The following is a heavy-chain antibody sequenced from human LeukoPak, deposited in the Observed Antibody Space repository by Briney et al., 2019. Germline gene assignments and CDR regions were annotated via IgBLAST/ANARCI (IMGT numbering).Heavy chain of an antibody. CDR1: GGSISSYY. J-gene: IGHJ5*02. Sequence: PSETLSLTCTVSGGSISSYYWSWIRQPPGKGLEWIGYISYSGSTNYNPSLESRVTISVDTSKNQFSLKLSSVTAADTAVYYCARNKHRNWFDPWGQGTLVTVSS. CDR2: ISYSGST. CDR3: ARNKHRNWFDP. D-gene: IGHD1/OR15-1a*01. V-gene: IGHV4-59*12.